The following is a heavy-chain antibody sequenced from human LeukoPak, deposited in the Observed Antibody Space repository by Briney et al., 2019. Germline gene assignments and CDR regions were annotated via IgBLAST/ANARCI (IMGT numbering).Heavy chain of an antibody. Sequence: GGSLRLSCEASGFTFSIYWMSWVREAPGRGLERVDNIKEDGGEEDYVDSVKGRFIIAIDNVKKSLYLQMNSLRPEDTAMYYCARDRAVAGLFDPWGEGTRVTVSS. CDR1: GFTFSIYW. J-gene: IGHJ5*02. CDR3: ARDRAVAGLFDP. D-gene: IGHD6-19*01. V-gene: IGHV3-7*01. CDR2: IKEDGGEE.